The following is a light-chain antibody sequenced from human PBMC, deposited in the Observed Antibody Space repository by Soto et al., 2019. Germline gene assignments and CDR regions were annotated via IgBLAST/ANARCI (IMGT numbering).Light chain of an antibody. V-gene: IGLV2-8*01. CDR2: EVT. CDR1: SSDVGGYNY. J-gene: IGLJ1*01. CDR3: SSYADNNYV. Sequence: QSALTQPPSASGSPGQSVTISCTGTSSDVGGYNYVSWYQQHPGKAPKVMIYEVTKRASGVPDRFSGSKSGNTASLTVSGLQEEDEADYYCSSYADNNYVFGSGTKVTVL.